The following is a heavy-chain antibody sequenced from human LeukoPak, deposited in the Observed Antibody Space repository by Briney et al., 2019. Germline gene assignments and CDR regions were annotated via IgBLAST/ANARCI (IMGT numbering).Heavy chain of an antibody. CDR2: IYSAGST. CDR1: GFTVSSNY. D-gene: IGHD2/OR15-2a*01. CDR3: ARDSSSFPNYFDS. J-gene: IGHJ4*02. Sequence: GGSLRLSCEGTGFTVSSNYMSWVRQAPGKGLEWVSLIYSAGSTFYADSVKGRFTISRDNSKNTLYLQMNSLRAEGTALYFCARDSSSFPNYFDSWGQGTLVTVSS. V-gene: IGHV3-53*01.